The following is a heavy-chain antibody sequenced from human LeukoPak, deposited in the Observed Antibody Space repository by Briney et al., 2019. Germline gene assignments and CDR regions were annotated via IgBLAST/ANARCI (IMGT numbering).Heavy chain of an antibody. CDR3: AREGLEVSISFDY. J-gene: IGHJ4*02. CDR1: GYTFSNYG. Sequence: ASVKVSCKASGYTFSNYGINWVRQAPGQGLEWMGIINPSGGSTSYAQKFQGRVTMTRDMSTSTVYMELSSLRSEDTAVYYCAREGLEVSISFDYWGQGTLVTVSS. CDR2: INPSGGST. D-gene: IGHD2-8*02. V-gene: IGHV1-46*01.